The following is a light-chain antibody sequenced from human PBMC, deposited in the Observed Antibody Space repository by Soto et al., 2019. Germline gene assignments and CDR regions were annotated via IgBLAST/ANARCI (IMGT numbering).Light chain of an antibody. CDR3: SSYTTSSSLV. Sequence: LTHNASVSMSPGKSFTISCTGNSSDVGAYDYVSWYQQNPDKAPKVMIYEVNNWPSGVSNRFSGSKSGNTASLTISGLLAEDEAEYHCSSYTTSSSLVFGTGTSITVL. CDR1: SSDVGAYDY. CDR2: EVN. V-gene: IGLV2-14*01. J-gene: IGLJ1*01.